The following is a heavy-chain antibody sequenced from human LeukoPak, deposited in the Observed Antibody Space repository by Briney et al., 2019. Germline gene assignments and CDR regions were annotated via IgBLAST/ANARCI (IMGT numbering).Heavy chain of an antibody. CDR3: ARGPERRAFDI. J-gene: IGHJ3*02. CDR2: VYYSGNS. Sequence: SETLSLTCTVSGGSMSSYYWSWIRQPPGKELEWIGYVYYSGNSKYNPPLNSRVSISVDTSKNKFSLKLNSVTDADTALYYCARGPERRAFDIWGQGTMVTVSS. CDR1: GGSMSSYY. V-gene: IGHV4-59*01. D-gene: IGHD1-1*01.